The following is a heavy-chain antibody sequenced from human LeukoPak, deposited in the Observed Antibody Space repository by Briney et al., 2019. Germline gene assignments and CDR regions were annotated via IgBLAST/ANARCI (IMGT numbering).Heavy chain of an antibody. V-gene: IGHV3-33*06. Sequence: PGGSLRLSCTASGFTFSSYGMDWVRQAPGKGVEWVAGIWYDGSNTYYADSVKGRFTISRHNSKNTLYLQMNGLRAEDTAVYYCAKGFSSSSGVHFDYWGQGTLVTVSS. CDR1: GFTFSSYG. J-gene: IGHJ4*02. CDR2: IWYDGSNT. CDR3: AKGFSSSSGVHFDY. D-gene: IGHD6-6*01.